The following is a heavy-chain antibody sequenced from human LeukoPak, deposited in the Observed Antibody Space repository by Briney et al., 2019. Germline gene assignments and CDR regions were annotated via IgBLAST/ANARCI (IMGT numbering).Heavy chain of an antibody. CDR1: GFTFSSYG. V-gene: IGHV3-30*02. CDR2: IRYDGSNK. CDR3: AKDMPHSSSPGEYLDY. Sequence: TGGSLRLSCAASGFTFSSYGMHWVRQAPGKGLEWVAFIRYDGSNKYYADSVKGRFTISRDNSKNTLYLQMNSLRAEDTAVYYCAKDMPHSSSPGEYLDYRGQGALVTVSS. J-gene: IGHJ4*02. D-gene: IGHD6-6*01.